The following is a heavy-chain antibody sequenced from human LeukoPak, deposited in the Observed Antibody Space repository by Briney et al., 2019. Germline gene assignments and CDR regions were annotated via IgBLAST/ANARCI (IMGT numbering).Heavy chain of an antibody. CDR1: GFTFSTYW. V-gene: IGHV3-74*01. CDR3: ARVSRGSYHFDY. CDR2: INMDGTTI. J-gene: IGHJ4*02. Sequence: GGSLRLSCAASGFTFSTYWMHWVRQSPGKGLVWVSRINMDGTTISYAGSVEGRFTISRDNAKNTLYLQMNSLRAEDTAVYCARVSRGSYHFDYWGQGALVTVSS. D-gene: IGHD1-26*01.